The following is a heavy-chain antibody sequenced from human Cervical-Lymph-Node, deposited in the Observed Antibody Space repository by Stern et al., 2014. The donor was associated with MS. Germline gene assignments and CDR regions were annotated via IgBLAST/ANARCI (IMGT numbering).Heavy chain of an antibody. D-gene: IGHD3-22*01. CDR2: ISYDGSNA. Sequence: VQLVESGEIVVQPGRSLRLSCVASCFSFSSYGMHWGRQAPGKGLECVVVISYDGSNAYYADSVKGRFTISRDNSKNTLYLQLNSLRAEDTAVYFCAKDRGMIVVVTYSLDSWGQGTLVTVSS. CDR1: CFSFSSYG. CDR3: AKDRGMIVVVTYSLDS. J-gene: IGHJ4*02. V-gene: IGHV3-30*18.